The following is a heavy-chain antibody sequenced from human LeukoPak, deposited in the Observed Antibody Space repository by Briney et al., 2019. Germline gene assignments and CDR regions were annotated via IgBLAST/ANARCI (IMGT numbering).Heavy chain of an antibody. J-gene: IGHJ4*02. CDR1: GGSINSSSYY. CDR3: ARSSMFRGVTFDY. D-gene: IGHD3-10*01. V-gene: IGHV4-39*01. Sequence: SETLSLTCTVSGGSINSSSYYWGWIRQPPGKSLEWIGSIYHSGYTYYNPSLKSRVTISVDTSKNQFSLKLSSVTAADTAVYYCARSSMFRGVTFDYWGQGTLVTVSS. CDR2: IYHSGYT.